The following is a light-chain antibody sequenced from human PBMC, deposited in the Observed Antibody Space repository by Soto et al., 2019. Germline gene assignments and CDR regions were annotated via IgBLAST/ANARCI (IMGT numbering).Light chain of an antibody. CDR3: QQYNDWPLT. CDR2: WAS. V-gene: IGKV4-1*01. CDR1: HTILYSSNNRNY. Sequence: DLLRTQSPDTMAVSLGEWATLNFKSSHTILYSSNNRNYLAWYQLKPGQPPKLLIYWASTRESGVPDRFSGSGSGTEFTLTISSLQSEDFALYYCQQYNDWPLTFGQGTKVDIK. J-gene: IGKJ1*01.